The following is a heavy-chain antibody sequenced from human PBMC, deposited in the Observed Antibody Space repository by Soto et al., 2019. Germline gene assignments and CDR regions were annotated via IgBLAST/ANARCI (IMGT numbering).Heavy chain of an antibody. D-gene: IGHD6-13*01. CDR3: AREQGNSSSWPIDF. Sequence: ASVKVSCKTSGYIFTDYYIHWVRQAPGQGLEWMGYINPKNGDTTYEQKFQGWVTMTRDTSVNTAYIDLRSLRFNDTAVYYCAREQGNSSSWPIDFWGQGTKGTVSS. CDR2: INPKNGDT. V-gene: IGHV1-2*04. J-gene: IGHJ4*02. CDR1: GYIFTDYY.